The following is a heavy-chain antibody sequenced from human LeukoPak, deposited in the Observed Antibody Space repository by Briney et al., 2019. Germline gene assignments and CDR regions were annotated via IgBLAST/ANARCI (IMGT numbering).Heavy chain of an antibody. Sequence: GGSLRLSCAASGFTFDDYAMHWVRQAPGKGLEWGSGISWNSGSIGYADSVKGRFTISRDNAKNSLYLQMNSLRAEDTAFYYCAKGYYYDSSGYFDYWGQGTLVTVSS. V-gene: IGHV3-9*01. CDR3: AKGYYYDSSGYFDY. D-gene: IGHD3-22*01. CDR1: GFTFDDYA. J-gene: IGHJ4*02. CDR2: ISWNSGSI.